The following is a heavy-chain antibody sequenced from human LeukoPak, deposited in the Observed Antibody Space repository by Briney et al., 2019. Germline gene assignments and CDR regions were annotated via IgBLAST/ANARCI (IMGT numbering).Heavy chain of an antibody. CDR1: GYTFTDYY. V-gene: IGHV1-2*02. CDR2: INPNSGGT. J-gene: IGHJ5*02. Sequence: ASVKVSCKTSGYTFTDYYMHWVRQAPGQGLEWMGWINPNSGGTSSAQKFQGRVTMTRDTSITTVYMEVSWLTSDDTAIYYCARADRLDGAPYLIGPWGQGTLVTVSS. D-gene: IGHD2-21*01. CDR3: ARADRLDGAPYLIGP.